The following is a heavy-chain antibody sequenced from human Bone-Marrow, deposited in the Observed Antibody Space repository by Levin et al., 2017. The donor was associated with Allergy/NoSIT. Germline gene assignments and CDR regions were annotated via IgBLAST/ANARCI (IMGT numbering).Heavy chain of an antibody. CDR2: MNPNSGDT. V-gene: IGHV1-8*01. CDR1: GYTFTSYD. CDR3: ARNPPKTGWFDP. J-gene: IGHJ5*02. Sequence: ASVKVSCKASGYTFTSYDINWVRQAAGQGPEWLGWMNPNSGDTGYAQKFQGRVTMTRDTSIRTAYMELSSLRSDDTAVYYCARNPPKTGWFDPWGQGTLVIVSS.